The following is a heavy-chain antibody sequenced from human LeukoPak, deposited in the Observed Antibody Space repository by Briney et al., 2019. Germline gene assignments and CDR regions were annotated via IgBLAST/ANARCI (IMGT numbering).Heavy chain of an antibody. V-gene: IGHV3-7*03. J-gene: IGHJ5*02. Sequence: GGSLRLSCVASGFIFSNHRMSWVRQAPGKGLEWVADIKQDGSDQNYEDSVRGRFTISRDNDKSSLYLQMNSLRAEDTAVYYCAKCPLYGDYCANWFDPWGQGTLVTVSS. D-gene: IGHD4-17*01. CDR2: IKQDGSDQ. CDR1: GFIFSNHR. CDR3: AKCPLYGDYCANWFDP.